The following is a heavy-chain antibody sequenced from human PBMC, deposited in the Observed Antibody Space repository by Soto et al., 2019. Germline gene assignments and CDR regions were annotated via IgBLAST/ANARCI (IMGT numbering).Heavy chain of an antibody. V-gene: IGHV3-7*03. CDR2: IKQDGSEK. Sequence: GGSLRLSCAASGFTFSSYWISWVRQAPGKGLEWVANIKQDGSEKYYVDSVKGRFTISRDNAKNSLYLQMNSLRAEDTAVYYCASSFTVRGFYYYYGMDVWGQGTTVTVSS. CDR1: GFTFSSYW. CDR3: ASSFTVRGFYYYYGMDV. D-gene: IGHD4-4*01. J-gene: IGHJ6*02.